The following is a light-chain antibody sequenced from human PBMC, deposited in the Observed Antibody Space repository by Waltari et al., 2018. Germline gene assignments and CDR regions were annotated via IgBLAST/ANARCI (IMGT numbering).Light chain of an antibody. J-gene: IGKJ1*01. CDR1: QSVSNY. CDR2: AAS. CDR3: QQSYTTPRT. V-gene: IGKV1-39*01. Sequence: DIQMTLSPSSLSASVGDIVTITCRASQSVSNYFNWYQQKSGKAPKLLIYAASSLPSGVPARFSGSGSGTDFTLTISSLQPEDFATYYCQQSYTTPRTFGQGTKVEIK.